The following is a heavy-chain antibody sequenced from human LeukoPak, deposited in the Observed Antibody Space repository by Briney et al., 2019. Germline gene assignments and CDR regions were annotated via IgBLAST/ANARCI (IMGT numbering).Heavy chain of an antibody. V-gene: IGHV1-8*01. D-gene: IGHD1-26*01. J-gene: IGHJ3*02. Sequence: EASVKVSCKASGYTFTSYDINWVRQATGQGLEWMGWMNPNSGNTGYAQKFQGRVTMTRNTSISTVYMELNSLRSEDTAVYYCARASSGSYSNRDAFAIWGQGTMVTVSS. CDR1: GYTFTSYD. CDR2: MNPNSGNT. CDR3: ARASSGSYSNRDAFAI.